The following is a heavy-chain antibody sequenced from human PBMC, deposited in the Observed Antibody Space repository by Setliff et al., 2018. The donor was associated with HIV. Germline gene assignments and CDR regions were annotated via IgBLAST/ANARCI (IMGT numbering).Heavy chain of an antibody. CDR1: GYSLSELS. V-gene: IGHV1-24*01. J-gene: IGHJ6*03. CDR2: FDLVDGET. CDR3: ANYYYYYLDV. Sequence: VASVMVSCKVSGYSLSELSIHWVRQAPGGGLEWIGGFDLVDGETVYAQKFQGRVTVTEDTSTNTAYMELSSLRSEDTAVYYCANYYYYYLDVWGKGTTVTVSS.